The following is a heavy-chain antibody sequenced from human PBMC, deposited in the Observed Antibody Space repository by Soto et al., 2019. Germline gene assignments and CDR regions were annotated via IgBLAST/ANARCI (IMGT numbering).Heavy chain of an antibody. CDR3: ARGQIPGGYYYGMDV. V-gene: IGHV4-59*01. CDR2: IYSSGST. CDR1: FGSISSYY. D-gene: IGHD3-10*01. J-gene: IGHJ6*02. Sequence: PSETLSLTCTVSFGSISSYYWSWIRQPPGKRLEWIGYIYSSGSTNYNPSLKRRVTISVDTSKNQFSLKLSPVTAADTAVDYCARGQIPGGYYYGMDVCGQGTTVT.